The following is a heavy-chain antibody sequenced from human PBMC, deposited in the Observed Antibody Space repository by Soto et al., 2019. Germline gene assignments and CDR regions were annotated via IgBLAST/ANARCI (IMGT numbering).Heavy chain of an antibody. CDR1: GGSFSGYY. V-gene: IGHV4-34*01. J-gene: IGHJ4*02. CDR3: ARGGVFFFGDEFDY. D-gene: IGHD2-21*02. CDR2: INHSGST. Sequence: SETLSLTCAVYGGSFSGYYWSWIRQPPGKGLEWIGEINHSGSTNYNPSLKSRVTISVETSKNQFSLKLSSVTAADTAVYYCARGGVFFFGDEFDYWGQGTLVTVSS.